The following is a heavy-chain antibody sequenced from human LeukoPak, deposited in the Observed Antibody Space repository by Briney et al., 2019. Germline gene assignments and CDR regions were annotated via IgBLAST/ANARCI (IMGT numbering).Heavy chain of an antibody. CDR2: IYSGGST. CDR3: ASPSSSPDAFDT. D-gene: IGHD6-6*01. CDR1: GFTVSSNY. J-gene: IGHJ3*02. Sequence: GGSLRLSCAASGFTVSSNYMSWVRQAPGKGLEWVSVIYSGGSTYYADSVKGRFTISRDNSKNTLYLQMNSLRAEDTAVYYCASPSSSPDAFDTWGHRTMVSVSS. V-gene: IGHV3-66*02.